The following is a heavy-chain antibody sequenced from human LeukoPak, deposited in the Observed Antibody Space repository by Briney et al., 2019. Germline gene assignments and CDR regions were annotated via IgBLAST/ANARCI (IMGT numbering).Heavy chain of an antibody. J-gene: IGHJ4*02. CDR2: INPNSGGT. D-gene: IGHD3-10*01. Sequence: ASVKVSCKASGYTFLDYYMHWVRQAPGQGLEWMGWINPNSGGTNYAQKFQGWVTMTRDTSISTAYMELSRLRSDDTAVYYCARDWGSGKDYFDYWGQGTLVTVSS. CDR3: ARDWGSGKDYFDY. V-gene: IGHV1-2*04. CDR1: GYTFLDYY.